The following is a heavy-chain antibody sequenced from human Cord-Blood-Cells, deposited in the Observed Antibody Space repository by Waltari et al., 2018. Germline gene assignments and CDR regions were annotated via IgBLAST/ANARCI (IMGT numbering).Heavy chain of an antibody. V-gene: IGHV4-34*01. Sequence: QVQLQQWGAGLLKPSETLSLTCAVYGGSFPGYYWRWIRQPQGQGLEWTGEINHSGSTNYNPSRKSRVTISVDTSKNQFSLKLSSVTAADTAVYYCARGHGELLSSTSCFDYWGQGTLVTVSS. D-gene: IGHD2-2*01. CDR2: INHSGST. CDR3: ARGHGELLSSTSCFDY. CDR1: GGSFPGYY. J-gene: IGHJ4*02.